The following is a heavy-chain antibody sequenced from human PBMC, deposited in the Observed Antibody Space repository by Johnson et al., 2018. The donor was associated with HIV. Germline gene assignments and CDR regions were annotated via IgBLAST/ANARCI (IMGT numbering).Heavy chain of an antibody. CDR2: INQDGSEK. Sequence: VQLVESGGGVVQPGGSLRLSCAASGFTLSNYWMSWVRQAPGKGLEWVANINQDGSEKYFVDTVKGRFTISRDNAKNSLYLQMNTLRAEDTAVYYCARLIAVVIDGFDIWGQGTMVTVSA. J-gene: IGHJ3*02. V-gene: IGHV3-7*05. CDR1: GFTLSNYW. D-gene: IGHD3-22*01. CDR3: ARLIAVVIDGFDI.